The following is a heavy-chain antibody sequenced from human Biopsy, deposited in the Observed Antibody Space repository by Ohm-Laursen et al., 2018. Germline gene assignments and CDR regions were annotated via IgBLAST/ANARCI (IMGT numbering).Heavy chain of an antibody. D-gene: IGHD3-22*01. Sequence: SETLSLTCTASGDSISSYYWSWIRQPPGKGLEWIGYVSYTGSTDYNPSLQSRVTISVDTSKNHFSLRLRSVTPADTAMYYCARDRGFYSDRTVPGYFDLWGRGTLVTVSS. V-gene: IGHV4-59*01. CDR2: VSYTGST. CDR1: GDSISSYY. CDR3: ARDRGFYSDRTVPGYFDL. J-gene: IGHJ2*01.